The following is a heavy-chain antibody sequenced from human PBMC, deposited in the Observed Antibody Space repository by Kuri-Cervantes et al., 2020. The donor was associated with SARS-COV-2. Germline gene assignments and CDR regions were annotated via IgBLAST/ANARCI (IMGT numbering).Heavy chain of an antibody. D-gene: IGHD2-8*01. J-gene: IGHJ5*02. V-gene: IGHV4-34*01. CDR1: GGSFSGYY. Sequence: GSLRLSCAVYGGSFSGYYWSWIRQPPGKGLEWIGEINHSGSTNYSPSLKSRVTISVDTSKNQFSLKLSTVTAADTAVYYCARALRCTNGVCYRSWFDPWGQGTLVTVSS. CDR3: ARALRCTNGVCYRSWFDP. CDR2: INHSGST.